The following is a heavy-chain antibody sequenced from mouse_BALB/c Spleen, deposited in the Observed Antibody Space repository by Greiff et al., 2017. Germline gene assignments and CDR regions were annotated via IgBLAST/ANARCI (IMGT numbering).Heavy chain of an antibody. CDR2: IYPGDGDT. V-gene: IGHV1-87*01. CDR1: GYTFTSYW. CDR3: AREGLWLFDY. Sequence: QAQLKQSGAELARPGASVKLSCKASGYTFTSYWMQWVKQRPGQGLEWIGAIYPGDGDTRYTQKFKGKATLTADKSSSTAYMQLSSLASEDSAVYYCAREGLWLFDYWGQGTTLTVSS. J-gene: IGHJ2*01. D-gene: IGHD2-2*01.